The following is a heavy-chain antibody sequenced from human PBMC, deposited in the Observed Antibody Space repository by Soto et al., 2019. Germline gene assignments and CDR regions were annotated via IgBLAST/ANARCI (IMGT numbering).Heavy chain of an antibody. CDR2: IYYSGST. Sequence: SETLSLTCTVSGGSVSSGSYYWSWIRQPPGKGLEWIGYIYYSGSTNYNPSLKSRVTISVDTSKNQFSLKLSSVTAADTAVYYCARGGCSGGSCYSPLDWFDPWGQGTLVTVSS. D-gene: IGHD2-15*01. CDR3: ARGGCSGGSCYSPLDWFDP. J-gene: IGHJ5*02. V-gene: IGHV4-61*01. CDR1: GGSVSSGSYY.